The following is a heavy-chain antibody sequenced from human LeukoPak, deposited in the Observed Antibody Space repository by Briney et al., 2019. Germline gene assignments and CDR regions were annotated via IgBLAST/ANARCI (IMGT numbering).Heavy chain of an antibody. CDR3: ARTPYGRDYYYYMDV. J-gene: IGHJ6*03. Sequence: GASVKVSCKASGYTFTGYYMHWVRQAPGQGLEWMGWINPNSGGTNYAQKFQGRVTITADKSTSTAYMELSSLRSEDTAVYYCARTPYGRDYYYYMDVWGKGTTVTISS. V-gene: IGHV1-2*02. CDR1: GYTFTGYY. D-gene: IGHD2-15*01. CDR2: INPNSGGT.